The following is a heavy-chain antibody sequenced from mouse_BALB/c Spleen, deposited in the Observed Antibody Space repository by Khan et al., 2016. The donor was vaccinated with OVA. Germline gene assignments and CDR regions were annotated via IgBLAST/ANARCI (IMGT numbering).Heavy chain of an antibody. V-gene: IGHV3-2*02. CDR2: ISHCGST. CDR3: ASGRLLLRYAGDFDY. CDR1: GYSITSDYA. J-gene: IGHJ2*01. Sequence: EVQLQESGPGLLKPSQSLSLTCTVTGYSITSDYAWNWLRQFPGNKLECMAYISHCGSTNYSPSLRSRISFTRDISKNPFFLQLTSVTTEDTATYYCASGRLLLRYAGDFDYWGQGTTLTVSS. D-gene: IGHD1-1*01.